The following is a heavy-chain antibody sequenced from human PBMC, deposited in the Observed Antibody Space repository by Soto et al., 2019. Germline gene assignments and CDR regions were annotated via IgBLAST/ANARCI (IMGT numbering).Heavy chain of an antibody. CDR2: MNPNSGNT. CDR1: GYTFTSDD. CDR3: AGEKTSYGIDV. V-gene: IGHV1-8*01. J-gene: IGHJ6*02. Sequence: QVQLVQSGAEVKKPGASVKVSCKASGYTFTSDDINWVRQATGQGREWMGWMNPNSGNTGYAQKCQGRVTMTRNTSISTAYMELSSLRSEDTAGYYFAGEKTSYGIDVWGQGNKVTVSS.